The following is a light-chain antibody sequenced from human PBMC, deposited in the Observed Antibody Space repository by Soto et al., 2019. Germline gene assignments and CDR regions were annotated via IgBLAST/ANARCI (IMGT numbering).Light chain of an antibody. J-gene: IGLJ2*01. CDR2: EVS. Sequence: QSALTQPASVSGSPGQSITISCTGTSSDVGGYHYVSWYQQHPGKAPKLMIYEVSNRPSGVSNRFSGSKSGNTASLTISGLQAEDEAYYYCSSYTSSSTVVFGGGTKLTVL. CDR1: SSDVGGYHY. V-gene: IGLV2-14*01. CDR3: SSYTSSSTVV.